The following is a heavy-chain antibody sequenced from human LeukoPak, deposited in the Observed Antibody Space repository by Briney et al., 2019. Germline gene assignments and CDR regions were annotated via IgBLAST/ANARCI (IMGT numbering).Heavy chain of an antibody. D-gene: IGHD2-8*02. J-gene: IGHJ6*03. CDR2: IYTSGST. CDR1: GGSISSGRYY. V-gene: IGHV4-61*02. Sequence: PSETLSLTCTVSGGSISSGRYYWSWIRQPAGKGLEWIGRIYTSGSTNHNPSLKSRVTISVDTSKNQFSLKLSSVTAADTAVYYCARDWVGVSSVGPSYYYYMDVWGKGTTVTVSS. CDR3: ARDWVGVSSVGPSYYYYMDV.